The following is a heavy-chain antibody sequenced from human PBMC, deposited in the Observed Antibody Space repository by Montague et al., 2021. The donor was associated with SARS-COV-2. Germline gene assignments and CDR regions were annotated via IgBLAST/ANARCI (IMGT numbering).Heavy chain of an antibody. V-gene: IGHV4-34*01. CDR2: IYHSGST. J-gene: IGHJ6*02. CDR3: ARVRSNGSGASLGMDV. CDR1: GGSFSGYY. Sequence: SETLSLTCAVYGGSFSGYYWSWIRQPPGKGLEWIGEIYHSGSTNYNPSLKSRVTISVDTSKNQFSLKLSSVTAADTAVYYCARVRSNGSGASLGMDVWGQGTTVTVSS. D-gene: IGHD3-10*01.